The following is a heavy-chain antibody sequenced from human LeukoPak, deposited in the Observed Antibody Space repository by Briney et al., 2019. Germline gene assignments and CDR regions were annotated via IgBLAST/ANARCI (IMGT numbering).Heavy chain of an antibody. D-gene: IGHD1-26*01. CDR3: ARDNSVGDNAWWFDP. CDR1: GYTFTSYY. CDR2: INPTGGST. J-gene: IGHJ5*02. Sequence: GASVKVSCKASGYTFTSYYMHWVRQAPGQGLECMGLINPTGGSTGYAQKFQGRVIMTRDMSTSTDYMELSSLRSEDTAIYYCARDNSVGDNAWWFDPWGQGTLVTVSS. V-gene: IGHV1-46*01.